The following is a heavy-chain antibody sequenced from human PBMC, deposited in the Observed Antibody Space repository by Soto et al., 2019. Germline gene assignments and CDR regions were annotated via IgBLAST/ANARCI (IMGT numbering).Heavy chain of an antibody. V-gene: IGHV4-30-4*01. J-gene: IGHJ4*02. CDR3: AIPPPIEVDGPDY. Sequence: PSETLSLTCTVSGDSFSSDEYYWRWIRQSPGMGGEWIGYIYYSGNTYYNPSLKSRAPLSVDTSKHRFSLNLNSVTAADTADYYCAIPPPIEVDGPDYWCQGILVTVSS. CDR2: IYYSGNT. CDR1: GDSFSSDEYY. D-gene: IGHD6-19*01.